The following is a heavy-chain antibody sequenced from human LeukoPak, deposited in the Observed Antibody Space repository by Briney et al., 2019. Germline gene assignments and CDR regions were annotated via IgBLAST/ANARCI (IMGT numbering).Heavy chain of an antibody. V-gene: IGHV1-69*04. J-gene: IGHJ4*02. CDR2: IIPILGIA. CDR3: ARAAGSGSYHSDY. Sequence: ASVTVSCKASGGTFSSYAISWVRQAPGQGLEWMGRIIPILGIANYAQKFQGRVTITADKSTSTAYMELSSLRSEDTAVYYCARAAGSGSYHSDYWGQGTLVTVSS. D-gene: IGHD1-26*01. CDR1: GGTFSSYA.